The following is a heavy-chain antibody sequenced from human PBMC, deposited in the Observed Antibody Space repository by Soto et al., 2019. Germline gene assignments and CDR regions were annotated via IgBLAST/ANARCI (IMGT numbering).Heavy chain of an antibody. CDR1: GGCISSYY. J-gene: IGHJ3*02. D-gene: IGHD2-21*02. Sequence: SETLALTCTVSGGCISSYYWSWIRQPPGKGLEWIGYIYYSGSTNYNPSLKSRVTISVDTSKNQFSLKLSSVTAADTAVYYCASSDWAGDRGLDAFDIWGQGNPGHRLL. CDR3: ASSDWAGDRGLDAFDI. V-gene: IGHV4-59*08. CDR2: IYYSGST.